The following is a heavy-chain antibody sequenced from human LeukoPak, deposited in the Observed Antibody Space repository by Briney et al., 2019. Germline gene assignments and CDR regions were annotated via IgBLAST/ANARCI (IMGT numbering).Heavy chain of an antibody. J-gene: IGHJ5*02. CDR2: ICSSGTT. CDR1: GGSIRTYC. Sequence: SETLSLTCTVSGGSIRTYCWIWIRQADGKGLEWIGRICSSGTTIYNPSLKSRVIMSLDMSNNQFSLILTSVTAADTAVYCCARDRGTDGSDQLDPWGQGILVTVSS. V-gene: IGHV4-4*07. CDR3: ARDRGTDGSDQLDP. D-gene: IGHD5-24*01.